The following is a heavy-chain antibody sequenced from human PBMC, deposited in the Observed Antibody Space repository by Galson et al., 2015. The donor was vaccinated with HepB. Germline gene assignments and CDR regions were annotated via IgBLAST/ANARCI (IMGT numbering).Heavy chain of an antibody. CDR3: ARYDILTGGMGWY. J-gene: IGHJ4*02. CDR1: GGTFSSYT. D-gene: IGHD3-9*01. CDR2: IIPILGIA. Sequence: SVKVSCKASGGTFSSYTISWVRQAPGQGLEWMGRIIPILGIANYAQKFQGRVTITADKSTSTAYMELSSLRSEDTAVYYCARYDILTGGMGWYWGQGTLVTVSS. V-gene: IGHV1-69*02.